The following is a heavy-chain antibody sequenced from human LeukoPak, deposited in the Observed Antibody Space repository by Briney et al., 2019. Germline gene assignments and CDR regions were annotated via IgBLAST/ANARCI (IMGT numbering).Heavy chain of an antibody. CDR3: ARDILEYCTNAVFSPDY. CDR2: ISAYNGNT. Sequence: ASVKVSCKASGYTFTSYGINWVRQAPGQGLEWMGWISAYNGNTNYAQKLQGRVTMTTDTSTSTAYMELRSLRSGDTAVYYCARDILEYCTNAVFSPDYWGQGTLVTVSS. J-gene: IGHJ4*02. V-gene: IGHV1-18*01. CDR1: GYTFTSYG. D-gene: IGHD2-8*01.